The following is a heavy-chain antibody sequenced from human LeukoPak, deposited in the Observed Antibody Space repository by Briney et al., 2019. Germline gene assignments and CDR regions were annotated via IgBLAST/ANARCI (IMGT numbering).Heavy chain of an antibody. J-gene: IGHJ4*02. V-gene: IGHV3-21*01. CDR1: GFTFSSYS. CDR3: ARDLREQQLVLGLFDY. Sequence: GGSLRPSCAASGFTFSSYSMNWVRQAPGKGLEWVSSISSSSSYIYYADSVKGRFTISRDNAKNSLYLQMNSLRAEDTAVYYCARDLREQQLVLGLFDYWGQGTLVTVSS. D-gene: IGHD6-13*01. CDR2: ISSSSSYI.